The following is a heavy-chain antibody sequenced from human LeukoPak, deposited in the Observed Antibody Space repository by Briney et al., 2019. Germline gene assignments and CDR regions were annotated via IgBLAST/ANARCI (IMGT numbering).Heavy chain of an antibody. J-gene: IGHJ3*02. CDR2: IYYSGST. D-gene: IGHD3-22*01. Sequence: SETLSLTCTVSGDSFSYFYWSWIRQPPGKGLEWIGYIYYSGSTNYNPSLQSRVTISVDTSKNQFSLKLTSVTTADTAVYYCAGEDYFDSSGYASWRFDIWGQGTMVTVSS. CDR3: AGEDYFDSSGYASWRFDI. V-gene: IGHV4-59*01. CDR1: GDSFSYFY.